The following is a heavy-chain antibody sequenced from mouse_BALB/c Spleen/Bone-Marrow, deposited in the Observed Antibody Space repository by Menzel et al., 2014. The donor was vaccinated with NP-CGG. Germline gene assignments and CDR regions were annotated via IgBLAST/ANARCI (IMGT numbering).Heavy chain of an antibody. CDR3: ATYDPVLPYFDY. V-gene: IGHV1-18*01. CDR2: INPNNGGT. CDR1: GYTFTDYN. J-gene: IGHJ2*01. Sequence: EVQLQQSGPELVKPGASVKIPCKASGYTFTDYNMDWAKQSHGKSLEWIGDINPNNGGTIYNQKFKGKATLTVDKSSNTAYMELRSLTSEDTAVYYCATYDPVLPYFDYWGQGTTLTVSS. D-gene: IGHD2-3*01.